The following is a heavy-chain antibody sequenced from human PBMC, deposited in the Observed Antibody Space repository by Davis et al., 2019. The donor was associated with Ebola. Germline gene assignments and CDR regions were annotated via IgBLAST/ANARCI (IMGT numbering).Heavy chain of an antibody. J-gene: IGHJ4*02. CDR1: GGVFTTYA. D-gene: IGHD1/OR15-1a*01. CDR2: LIPILGTP. Sequence: SVKVSCKASGGVFTTYAINWVRQAPGQGLEWMGRLIPILGTPTYAQKFQGRVTITAEKSTTTAYMELSSLTSEDTATYYCSRDEMGTYFSVDWGQGTLVTVSS. CDR3: SRDEMGTYFSVD. V-gene: IGHV1-69*04.